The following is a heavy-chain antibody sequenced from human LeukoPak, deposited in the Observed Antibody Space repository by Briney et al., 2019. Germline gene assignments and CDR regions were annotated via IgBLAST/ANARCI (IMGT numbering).Heavy chain of an antibody. CDR3: VKDNPLDY. Sequence: AGGSLRLSCAASGFTFSSYWMSWVRQAPGKGLEWVAFIRYDGSNKYYADSVKGRFTISRDNSKNTLYLYVNSLRPDDSAVYYCVKDNPLDYWGQGTLVIVSS. V-gene: IGHV3-30*02. CDR1: GFTFSSYW. J-gene: IGHJ4*02. CDR2: IRYDGSNK.